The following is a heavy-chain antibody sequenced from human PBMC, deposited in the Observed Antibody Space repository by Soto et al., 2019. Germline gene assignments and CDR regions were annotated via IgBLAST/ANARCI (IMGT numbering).Heavy chain of an antibody. J-gene: IGHJ6*03. D-gene: IGHD3-3*01. Sequence: PSETLSLTCAVYGGSFSGYYWSWIRQPPGKGLEWIGYIYYSGSTNYNPSLKSRVTISVDTSKSQFSLKLSSVTAADTAVYYCAGVGYSPGRNYDFWSGYVGDYYYYYMDVWGKGTTVTVSS. CDR2: IYYSGST. CDR1: GGSFSGYY. V-gene: IGHV4-59*01. CDR3: AGVGYSPGRNYDFWSGYVGDYYYYYMDV.